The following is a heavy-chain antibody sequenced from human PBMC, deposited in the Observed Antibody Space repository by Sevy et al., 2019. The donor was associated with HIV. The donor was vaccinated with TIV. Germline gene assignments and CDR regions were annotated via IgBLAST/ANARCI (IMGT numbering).Heavy chain of an antibody. V-gene: IGHV3-7*03. J-gene: IGHJ4*02. Sequence: GGSLRLSCAASGFTFSSYWMSWVRQAPGKGLEWVANIKQVGSEKYYVDSVKGRFTISRDNAKNSLYLQMNSLRAEDTAVYYCARDMVAYYDILTGYYRSPHFDYWGQGTLVTVSS. CDR3: ARDMVAYYDILTGYYRSPHFDY. D-gene: IGHD3-9*01. CDR2: IKQVGSEK. CDR1: GFTFSSYW.